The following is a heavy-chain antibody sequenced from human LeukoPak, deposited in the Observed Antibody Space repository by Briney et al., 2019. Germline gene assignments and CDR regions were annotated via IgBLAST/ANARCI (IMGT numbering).Heavy chain of an antibody. V-gene: IGHV3-49*04. J-gene: IGHJ5*02. D-gene: IGHD3-3*02. Sequence: GGSLRLSCTASGFTFGDYAMSWVRQAPGKGLEWVGFIRSKAYGGTTEYAASVKGRFTISRDDSKSIAYLQMNSLKTDDTAVYYCTIPHWQRAANWFDPWGQGTLVTVSS. CDR3: TIPHWQRAANWFDP. CDR2: IRSKAYGGTT. CDR1: GFTFGDYA.